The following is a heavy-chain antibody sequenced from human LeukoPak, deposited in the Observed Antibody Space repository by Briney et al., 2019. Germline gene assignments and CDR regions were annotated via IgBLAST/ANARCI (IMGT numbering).Heavy chain of an antibody. CDR1: GYTFTGYY. D-gene: IGHD3-10*01. CDR3: VLLVLWFGEGNYGMDV. J-gene: IGHJ6*02. Sequence: ASVKVSCKASGYTFTGYYMHWVRQAPGQGLEWMGWINPNSGGTNYAQKFQGRVTMTRDTSISTAYMELSRLRSDDTAVYYCVLLVLWFGEGNYGMDVWGQGTTVTVSS. CDR2: INPNSGGT. V-gene: IGHV1-2*02.